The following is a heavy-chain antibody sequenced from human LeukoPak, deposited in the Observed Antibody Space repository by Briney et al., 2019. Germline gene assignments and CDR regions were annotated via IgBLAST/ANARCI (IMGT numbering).Heavy chain of an antibody. Sequence: EASVKVSCEASGHTFTAYYMHGVRQAPGQGLEWMGWINPNSGATNYAQKFRGRVTMTRDTSISTAYMVLSRLISDGTAVFYCAREDYVSMGVDYWGQGTLVTVSS. CDR2: INPNSGAT. J-gene: IGHJ4*02. CDR1: GHTFTAYY. D-gene: IGHD3-16*01. CDR3: AREDYVSMGVDY. V-gene: IGHV1-2*02.